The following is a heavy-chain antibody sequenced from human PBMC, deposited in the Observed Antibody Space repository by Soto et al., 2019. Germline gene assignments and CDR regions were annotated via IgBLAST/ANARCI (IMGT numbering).Heavy chain of an antibody. J-gene: IGHJ4*02. Sequence: EVQLVESGGGLVQPGRSLGLSCAASGFTFDDYAMHWVRQAPGKGLEWVSGITWNSGNIAYADSVKGRFTISRDNARNSLYLQMNSLRAEDTALYYCAKDSNFDFWSGYPYYFDYWGQGTLVTVSS. CDR1: GFTFDDYA. D-gene: IGHD3-3*01. CDR2: ITWNSGNI. V-gene: IGHV3-9*01. CDR3: AKDSNFDFWSGYPYYFDY.